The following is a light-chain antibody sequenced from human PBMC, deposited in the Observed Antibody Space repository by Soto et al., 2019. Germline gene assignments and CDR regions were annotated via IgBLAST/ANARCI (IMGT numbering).Light chain of an antibody. CDR2: GAS. CDR3: QQYGSSKT. Sequence: GERATLSCRASQSVSSSYLAWYQQKPGQAPRLLIYGASSRATGIPDRFSGSGSGTDFTLTISRLEPEDFAVYYCQQYGSSKTFGQGTKVDIK. V-gene: IGKV3-20*01. J-gene: IGKJ1*01. CDR1: QSVSSSY.